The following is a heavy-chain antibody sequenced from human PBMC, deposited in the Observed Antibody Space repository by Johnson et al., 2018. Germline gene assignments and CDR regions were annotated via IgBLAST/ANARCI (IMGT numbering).Heavy chain of an antibody. D-gene: IGHD3-16*01. CDR3: VRQGGDGYFYYLDV. Sequence: VQLLESGAEVKKPGESLKISCTGSGYRFTTYWIAWVRQMPGKGLEWRGIIYPGDSDTRYSPSFQGQVTISADKSISTAYLQWSSLKASDTAMYYCVRQGGDGYFYYLDVWGKGTTVTVSS. J-gene: IGHJ6*03. CDR2: IYPGDSDT. CDR1: GYRFTTYW. V-gene: IGHV5-51*01.